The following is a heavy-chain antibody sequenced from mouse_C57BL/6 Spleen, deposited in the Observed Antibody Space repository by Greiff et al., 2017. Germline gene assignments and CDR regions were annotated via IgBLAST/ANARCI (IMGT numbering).Heavy chain of an antibody. CDR2: ISSGSSTI. V-gene: IGHV5-17*01. Sequence: EVMLVESGAGLVKPGGSLKLSCAASGFTFSDYGMHWVRQAPEQGLEWVAYISSGSSTIYYADTVKGRFTISRDNAKNTLFLQMTSLRSEDTAMYYCARGRIYYDYFAYWGQGTLVTVSA. D-gene: IGHD2-4*01. J-gene: IGHJ3*01. CDR1: GFTFSDYG. CDR3: ARGRIYYDYFAY.